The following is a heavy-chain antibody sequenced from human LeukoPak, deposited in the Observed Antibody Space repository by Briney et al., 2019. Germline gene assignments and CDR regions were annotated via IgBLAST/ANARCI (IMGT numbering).Heavy chain of an antibody. CDR1: GVSISGYC. Sequence: PAETLSLTCAASGVSISGYCLTWVRQAPGQGLEWMAYFHNSRTTSYNPSLTGRVTISVDTAMDQISLKLNSVTAADTAVYYCARGHLGLSPWGQGTLVTVS. CDR3: ARGHLGLSP. J-gene: IGHJ5*02. CDR2: FHNSRTT. D-gene: IGHD3-10*01. V-gene: IGHV4-59*01.